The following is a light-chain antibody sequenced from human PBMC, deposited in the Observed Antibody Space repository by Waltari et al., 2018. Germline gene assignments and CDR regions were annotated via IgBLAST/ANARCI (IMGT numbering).Light chain of an antibody. V-gene: IGLV2-23*02. J-gene: IGLJ2*01. CDR3: CSYATRNTPVA. CDR2: EVN. Sequence: QSALTQPASVSGSPGQSITISCTGSSSAVGHCYFLSWYQQYPGKAPKVIIYEVNKRPSGVSDRFSGSKSGNTASLTISGLQPEDEADYHCCSYATRNTPVAFGGGTKVTLL. CDR1: SSAVGHCYF.